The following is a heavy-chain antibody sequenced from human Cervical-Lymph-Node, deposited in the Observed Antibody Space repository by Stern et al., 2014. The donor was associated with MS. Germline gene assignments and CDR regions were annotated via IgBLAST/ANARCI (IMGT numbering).Heavy chain of an antibody. CDR1: GASLSGVNW. V-gene: IGHV4-4*02. CDR3: ARGGGTDSPTYDY. Sequence: QVQLQESGPGLVKPSGTLSLTCTVSGASLSGVNWWTWVRQPPGRGLGWIGKIFHTGYTNYTPSLRSRVVMLVDSSKSQFSLQLTSVTAADTAVYYCARGGGTDSPTYDYWGQGTLVTVS. J-gene: IGHJ4*02. CDR2: IFHTGYT. D-gene: IGHD3-16*01.